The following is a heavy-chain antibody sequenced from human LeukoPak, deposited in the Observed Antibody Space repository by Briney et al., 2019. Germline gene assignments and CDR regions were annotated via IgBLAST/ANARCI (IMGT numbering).Heavy chain of an antibody. CDR3: ASGTDYFDY. J-gene: IGHJ4*02. V-gene: IGHV4-59*01. D-gene: IGHD1-1*01. CDR1: GGSISSYY. Sequence: PAETLSLTCPVSGGSISSYYWSWIRQHPGKGLEWIGYIYYSGSTNYNPSLKSRVTISVDTSKNQFSLKLSPVTAADTAVYYCASGTDYFDYWGQGTLVTVSS. CDR2: IYYSGST.